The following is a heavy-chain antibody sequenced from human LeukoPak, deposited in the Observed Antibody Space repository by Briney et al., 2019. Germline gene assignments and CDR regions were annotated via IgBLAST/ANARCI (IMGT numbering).Heavy chain of an antibody. CDR3: ALLMGVGRYFDY. V-gene: IGHV3-23*01. CDR1: GFIFSSYA. D-gene: IGHD3-10*01. J-gene: IGHJ4*02. Sequence: GGSLRLSCAASGFIFSSYAMSWVRQAPGKGLEWVSAISGSGGSTYYADSVKGRFTISRDNSKNTLYLQMNSLRAEDTAVYYCALLMGVGRYFDYWGQGTLVTVSS. CDR2: ISGSGGST.